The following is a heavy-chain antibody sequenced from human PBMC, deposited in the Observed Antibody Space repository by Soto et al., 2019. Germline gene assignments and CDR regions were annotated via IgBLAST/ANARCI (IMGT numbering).Heavy chain of an antibody. V-gene: IGHV4-34*01. CDR2: INHSGST. Sequence: SETLSLTCAVYGGSFSGYYWSWIRQPPGKGLEWIGEINHSGSTNYNPSLKSRVAISVDTSKNQFSLKLSSVTAADTAVYYCARGLTILYGPYGMDVWGQGTTVTVSS. J-gene: IGHJ6*02. D-gene: IGHD2-8*01. CDR3: ARGLTILYGPYGMDV. CDR1: GGSFSGYY.